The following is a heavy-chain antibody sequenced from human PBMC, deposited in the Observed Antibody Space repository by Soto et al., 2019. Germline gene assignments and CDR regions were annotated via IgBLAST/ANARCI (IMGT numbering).Heavy chain of an antibody. D-gene: IGHD3-22*01. CDR3: AKNPGYYYDSTGYHFDY. V-gene: IGHV3-23*01. Sequence: PGGSLRLSCAASGFTFSNYAMSWVRQAPGKGLEWVSSISYGGGTTFYADSVKGRFTISRDNSKNTLYLQMNSLRAEDTALYYCAKNPGYYYDSTGYHFDYWGQGTLVTVSS. CDR1: GFTFSNYA. J-gene: IGHJ4*02. CDR2: ISYGGGTT.